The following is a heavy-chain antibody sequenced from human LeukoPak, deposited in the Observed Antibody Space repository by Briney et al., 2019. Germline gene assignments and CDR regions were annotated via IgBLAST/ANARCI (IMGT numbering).Heavy chain of an antibody. J-gene: IGHJ3*02. CDR2: IIPIFGTA. V-gene: IGHV1-69*13. D-gene: IGHD1-26*01. Sequence: SVKVSCKASGGTFSSYAISWVRQAPGQGLEWMGGIIPIFGTANYAQKFQGRVTITADESTSTAYMELSSLRSEDTAVYYCARVVRDVKAFDIWGQGTMVTVSS. CDR1: GGTFSSYA. CDR3: ARVVRDVKAFDI.